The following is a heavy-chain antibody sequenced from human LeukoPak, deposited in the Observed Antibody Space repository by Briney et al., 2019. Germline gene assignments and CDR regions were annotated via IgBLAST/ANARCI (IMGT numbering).Heavy chain of an antibody. J-gene: IGHJ1*01. D-gene: IGHD5-12*01. CDR1: GYNFVGYY. CDR2: IDPYTGNT. CDR3: AREYSASEH. V-gene: IGHV1-2*02. Sequence: ASVKVSCKASGYNFVGYYLHWVRQAPGQGLEWMAWIDPYTGNTHYAQKFQGRITVTRDASLSTTYMELNWLTSDDTALYYCAREYSASEHWGQGTLVTVSS.